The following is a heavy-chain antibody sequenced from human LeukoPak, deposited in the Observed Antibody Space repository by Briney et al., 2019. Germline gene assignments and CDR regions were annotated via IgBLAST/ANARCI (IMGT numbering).Heavy chain of an antibody. Sequence: GGSLRLSCATSGFTFSSYEMNWVRQAPGKGLEWFSYISRSGATIYYADSVKGRFTISRDNAKNSVSLQMNSLRAEDTGVYYCARAYLAVAGGYYYDYWGQGTLVTVSS. CDR3: ARAYLAVAGGYYYDY. D-gene: IGHD6-19*01. V-gene: IGHV3-48*03. CDR1: GFTFSSYE. CDR2: ISRSGATI. J-gene: IGHJ4*02.